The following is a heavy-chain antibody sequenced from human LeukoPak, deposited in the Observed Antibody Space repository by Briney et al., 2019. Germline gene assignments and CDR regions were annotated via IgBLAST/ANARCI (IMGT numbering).Heavy chain of an antibody. CDR1: GFTFSSYW. CDR2: IKQDGSEK. D-gene: IGHD3-10*01. CDR3: AKEGDYYGSGSYRDGFDI. Sequence: PGGSLRLSCAASGFTFSSYWMSWVRQAPGKGLEWVANIKQDGSEKYYVDSVKGRFTISRDSFKNTLYLQMNSLRPEDTAVYYCAKEGDYYGSGSYRDGFDIWGQGTRATVSS. J-gene: IGHJ3*02. V-gene: IGHV3-7*01.